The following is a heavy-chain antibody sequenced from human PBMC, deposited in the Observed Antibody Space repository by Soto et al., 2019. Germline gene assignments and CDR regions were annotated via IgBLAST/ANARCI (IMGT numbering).Heavy chain of an antibody. CDR3: ARIYCSGGSCYPYYYYYGMDV. CDR2: IYYSGST. Sequence: SETLSLTCTVSGGSISSSSYYWGWIRQPPGKGLEWIGSIYYSGSTYYNPSLKSRVTISVDTSKNQFSLKLSSVTAADTAVHYCARIYCSGGSCYPYYYYYGMDVWGQGTTVT. V-gene: IGHV4-39*01. D-gene: IGHD2-15*01. J-gene: IGHJ6*02. CDR1: GGSISSSSYY.